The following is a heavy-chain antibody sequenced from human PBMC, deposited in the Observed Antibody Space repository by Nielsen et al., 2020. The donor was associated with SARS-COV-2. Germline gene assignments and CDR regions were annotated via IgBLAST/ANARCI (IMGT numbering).Heavy chain of an antibody. D-gene: IGHD1-26*01. CDR1: GGTFSSYA. CDR2: IIPIFGTA. V-gene: IGHV1-69*13. Sequence: SVKVSCKASGGTFSSYAISWVRQAPGQGLEWMGGIIPIFGTANYAQKFQGRVTITADESTSTAYMELSSLRSEDTAVYYCARDAVGATTLDYYYYYMDVWGKGTTVTVSS. J-gene: IGHJ6*03. CDR3: ARDAVGATTLDYYYYYMDV.